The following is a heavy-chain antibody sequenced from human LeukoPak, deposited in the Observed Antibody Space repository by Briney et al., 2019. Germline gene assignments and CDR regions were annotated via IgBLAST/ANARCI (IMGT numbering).Heavy chain of an antibody. V-gene: IGHV4-4*09. CDR3: ARKAPKKGWFDP. CDR1: GASNNSYY. J-gene: IGHJ5*02. CDR2: THPSGNT. Sequence: SETLSLACTVSGASNNSYYWSWIRQPPGKGLEWIGYTHPSGNTNYSPSLKSRVTISMDTSTNQFSLKLKSVTAADTAVYFCARKAPKKGWFDPWGQGTLVTVSS.